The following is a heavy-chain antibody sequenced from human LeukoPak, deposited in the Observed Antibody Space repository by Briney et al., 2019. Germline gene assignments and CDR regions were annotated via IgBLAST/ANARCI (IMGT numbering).Heavy chain of an antibody. V-gene: IGHV4-38-2*02. CDR3: ARYLRGYSGYVYYYYMDV. CDR1: GYSISSGYY. D-gene: IGHD5-12*01. Sequence: SETLSLTCTVSGYSISSGYYWSWIRQPPGKGLEWIGEINHSGSTNYNPSLKSRVTISVDTSKNQFSLKLSSVTAADTAVYYCARYLRGYSGYVYYYYMDVWGKGTTVTISS. CDR2: INHSGST. J-gene: IGHJ6*03.